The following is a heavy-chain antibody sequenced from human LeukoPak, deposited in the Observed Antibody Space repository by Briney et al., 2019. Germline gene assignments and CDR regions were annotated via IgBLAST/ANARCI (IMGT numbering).Heavy chain of an antibody. V-gene: IGHV3-30-3*01. Sequence: GGSLRLSCAASGFTISIYAMHWVRQAPGKGLEWVAFISYDGDNTYYADSVRGRFTISRDNSENTLYLQMNSLKNEDTAVYYCARLWPLLTSTSRGGFDNWGQGTLVTVSS. CDR1: GFTISIYA. CDR3: ARLWPLLTSTSRGGFDN. J-gene: IGHJ4*02. CDR2: ISYDGDNT. D-gene: IGHD1-14*01.